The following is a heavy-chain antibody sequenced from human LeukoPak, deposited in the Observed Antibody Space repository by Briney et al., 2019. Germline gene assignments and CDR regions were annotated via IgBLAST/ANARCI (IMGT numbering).Heavy chain of an antibody. V-gene: IGHV3-23*01. Sequence: GGSLRLSCAASGFTFSSYAMSWVRQAPGKGLEWVSGISGSGDNTYYADSVKGRFTISRDNSKNALYVQVSGLGTEDTAAYYCAKGSYYDSSGSFYFDYWGQGTLVTVSS. CDR1: GFTFSSYA. D-gene: IGHD3-22*01. J-gene: IGHJ4*02. CDR3: AKGSYYDSSGSFYFDY. CDR2: ISGSGDNT.